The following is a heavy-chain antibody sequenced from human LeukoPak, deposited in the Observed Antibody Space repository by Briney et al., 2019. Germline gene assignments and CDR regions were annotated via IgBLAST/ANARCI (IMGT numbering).Heavy chain of an antibody. D-gene: IGHD2-15*01. V-gene: IGHV4-34*01. J-gene: IGHJ4*02. CDR2: VNHSGST. Sequence: SETLSLTCAVYGGSFSGYYWSWIRQPPGKGLEWIGEVNHSGSTNYNPFLKSRVTISVDTSKNQFSLKLSSVTAADTAVYYCARGGGYCSGGSCYDDYWGQGTLVTVSS. CDR1: GGSFSGYY. CDR3: ARGGGYCSGGSCYDDY.